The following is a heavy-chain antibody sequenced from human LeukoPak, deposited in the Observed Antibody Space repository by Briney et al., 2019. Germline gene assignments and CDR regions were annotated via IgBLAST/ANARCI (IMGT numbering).Heavy chain of an antibody. J-gene: IGHJ1*01. CDR3: ARVVAARGTVYFQH. V-gene: IGHV4-61*01. CDR2: TYYSGST. CDR1: GGSISSSSYY. Sequence: SETLSLTCTVSGGSISSSSYYWSWIRQPPGKGLEWIGYTYYSGSTNYSPSLKSRVTISVDTSKNQFSLKLSSVTAADTAVYYCARVVAARGTVYFQHWGQGTLVTVSS. D-gene: IGHD6-13*01.